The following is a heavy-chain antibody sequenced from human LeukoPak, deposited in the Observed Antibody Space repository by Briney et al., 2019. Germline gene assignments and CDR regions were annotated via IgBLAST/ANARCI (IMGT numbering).Heavy chain of an antibody. V-gene: IGHV1-2*02. CDR1: RYTFTGYY. CDR2: INPNSGDT. D-gene: IGHD4-23*01. CDR3: ARDGYGGNSFDY. Sequence: ASVKVSCKASRYTFTGYYMHWVRQAPGQGLEWMGWINPNSGDTNYAQKFQGRVTMTRDTSISTASMELSRLRSDDTAVYFCARDGYGGNSFDYWGQGTLVTVSS. J-gene: IGHJ4*02.